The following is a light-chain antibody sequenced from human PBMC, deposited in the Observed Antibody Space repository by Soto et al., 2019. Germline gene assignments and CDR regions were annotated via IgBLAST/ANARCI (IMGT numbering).Light chain of an antibody. J-gene: IGKJ4*01. Sequence: EIVLTQSPATLSLSPGERATLSCRASQSVSSYLAWYQQKPGQAPRLLIYDASNRATGIPARFSGSGSGTVFTLTISSLEPDDFAVYHCEQRSDWPSTFGGATKVQIK. V-gene: IGKV3-11*01. CDR3: EQRSDWPST. CDR2: DAS. CDR1: QSVSSY.